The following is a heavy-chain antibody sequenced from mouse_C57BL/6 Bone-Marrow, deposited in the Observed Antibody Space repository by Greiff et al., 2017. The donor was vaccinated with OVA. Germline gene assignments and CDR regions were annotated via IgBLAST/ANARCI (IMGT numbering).Heavy chain of an antibody. D-gene: IGHD1-1*01. CDR3: AISSITTVVAHWYFDV. CDR1: GYTFTSYW. CDR2: IHPSDSDT. Sequence: QVQLKQPGAELVKPGASVKVSCKASGYTFTSYWMHWVKQRPGQGLEWIGRIHPSDSDTNYNQKFKGKATLTVDKSSSTAYMQLSSLTSEDSAVYYCAISSITTVVAHWYFDVWGTGTTVTVSS. J-gene: IGHJ1*03. V-gene: IGHV1-74*01.